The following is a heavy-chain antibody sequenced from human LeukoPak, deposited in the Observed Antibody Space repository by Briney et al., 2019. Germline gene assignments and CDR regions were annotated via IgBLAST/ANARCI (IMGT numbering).Heavy chain of an antibody. CDR2: ISAYNGNT. V-gene: IGHV1-18*04. J-gene: IGHJ5*02. D-gene: IGHD3-10*01. Sequence: ASVKVSCKASGYTFTSYYMHWVRQAPGQGLEWMGWISAYNGNTNYAQKLQGRVTMTTDTSTSTAYMELRSLRSDDTAVYYCARGVTMVRGVIRLLGWFDPWGQGTLVTVSS. CDR1: GYTFTSYY. CDR3: ARGVTMVRGVIRLLGWFDP.